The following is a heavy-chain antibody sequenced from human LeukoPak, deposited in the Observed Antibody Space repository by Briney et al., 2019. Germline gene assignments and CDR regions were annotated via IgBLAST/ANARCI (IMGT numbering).Heavy chain of an antibody. CDR2: INHDGSEK. CDR1: GFTFSTYW. CDR3: ARPIAGGSFDI. V-gene: IGHV3-7*04. Sequence: PGGSLRLSCVASGFTFSTYWMTWVRPAPGKGLEWVDNINHDGSEKQYVDSVKGRVSTSRDNAENSLYLQMNSLRAEDTAVYYCARPIAGGSFDIWGQGTMVTVSS. D-gene: IGHD3-10*01. J-gene: IGHJ3*02.